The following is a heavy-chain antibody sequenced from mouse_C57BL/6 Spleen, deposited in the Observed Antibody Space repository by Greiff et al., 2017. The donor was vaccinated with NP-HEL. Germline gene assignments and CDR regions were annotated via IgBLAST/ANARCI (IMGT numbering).Heavy chain of an antibody. J-gene: IGHJ4*01. V-gene: IGHV3-6*01. CDR2: ISYDGSN. CDR1: GYSITSGYY. CDR3: ARTPMDD. Sequence: EVQLQESGPGLVKPSQSLSLTCSVTGYSITSGYYWNWLRQFPGNKLEWMGYISYDGSNNYNPSLKNRISITRDTSKNQFFLKFNSVTTEDTATYYCARTPMDDWGKGTSVTVSS.